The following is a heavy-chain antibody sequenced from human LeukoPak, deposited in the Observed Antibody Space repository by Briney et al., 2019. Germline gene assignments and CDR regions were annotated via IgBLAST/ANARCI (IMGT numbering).Heavy chain of an antibody. V-gene: IGHV1-46*01. CDR3: ARIRIVGATEFDY. J-gene: IGHJ4*02. CDR2: SNPSGGST. CDR1: GYTFTSYY. Sequence: ASLKVSCKASGYTFTSYYMHWVRQAPGQGLEWMGISNPSGGSTSYAQKFQGRVTMTRDTSTSTVYMELSSLRSEDTAVYYCARIRIVGATEFDYWGQGTLVTVSS. D-gene: IGHD1-26*01.